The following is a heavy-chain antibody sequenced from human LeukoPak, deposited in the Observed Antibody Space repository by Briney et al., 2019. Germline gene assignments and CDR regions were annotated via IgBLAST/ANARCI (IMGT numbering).Heavy chain of an antibody. CDR2: IYYSGST. V-gene: IGHV4-61*01. J-gene: IGHJ4*02. Sequence: SETLSLTCTVSGGSISSGSYYWSWIRQPPGKGLEWIGYIYYSGSTNYNPSLKSRVTISVDTSKNQFSLKLSSVTAADTAVYYCARRGSPAFDYWGQGTLVTVSS. D-gene: IGHD3-10*01. CDR3: ARRGSPAFDY. CDR1: GGSISSGSYY.